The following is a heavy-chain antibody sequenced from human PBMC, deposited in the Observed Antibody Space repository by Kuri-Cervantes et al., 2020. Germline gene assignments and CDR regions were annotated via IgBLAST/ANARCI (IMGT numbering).Heavy chain of an antibody. CDR2: ISGSGGST. J-gene: IGHJ4*02. V-gene: IGHV3-23*01. Sequence: GESLKISCAASGFTFRNYAMNWVRQAPGKGLEWVSGISGSGGSTYYADSVKGRFTISRDNAKNSLYLQMNSLRDEDTAVYYCASTYYDSSGYSYFDYWGQGTLVTVSS. D-gene: IGHD3-22*01. CDR1: GFTFRNYA. CDR3: ASTYYDSSGYSYFDY.